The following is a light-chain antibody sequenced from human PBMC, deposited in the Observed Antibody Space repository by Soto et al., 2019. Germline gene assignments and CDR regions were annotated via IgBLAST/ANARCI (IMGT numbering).Light chain of an antibody. CDR2: GAS. J-gene: IGKJ4*01. CDR1: QSVSSSY. V-gene: IGKV3-20*01. CDR3: QQYGS. Sequence: EIVLTQSPGTLSVSPGERATLSCRASQSVSSSYLAWYQQKPGQAPRLLIYGASSRATGIPDRFSGSGSGTDFTLTISRLEPEDFAVYYCQQYGSFGGGTKVEIK.